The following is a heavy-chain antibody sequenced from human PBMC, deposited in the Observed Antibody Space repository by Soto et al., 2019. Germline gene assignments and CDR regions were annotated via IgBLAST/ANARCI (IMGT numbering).Heavy chain of an antibody. V-gene: IGHV3-11*01. CDR1: GFTFSDYY. CDR2: ISSSGSTI. J-gene: IGHJ4*02. D-gene: IGHD3-3*01. Sequence: PGGSVRLSCAASGFTFSDYYMSWIRQAPGKGLEWVSYISSSGSTIYYADSVKGRFTISRDNAKNSLYLQMNSLRAEDTAVYYCARDSYYDFWSGPGGYFDYWGQGTLVTVSS. CDR3: ARDSYYDFWSGPGGYFDY.